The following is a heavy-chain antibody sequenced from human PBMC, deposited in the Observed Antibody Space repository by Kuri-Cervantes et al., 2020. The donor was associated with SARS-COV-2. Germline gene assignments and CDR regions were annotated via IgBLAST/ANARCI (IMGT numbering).Heavy chain of an antibody. D-gene: IGHD1-26*01. CDR1: GESFSGYY. Sequence: SETLSLTCAFYGESFSGYYWNWIRQSPGKGLEWIGEVNHRGSTNYNPSLKSRVTTSVDTSKNQFSLKLSSVTAADTAVYYCAGTTKLVGATIFDYWGQGTLVTVSS. V-gene: IGHV4-34*01. J-gene: IGHJ4*02. CDR2: VNHRGST. CDR3: AGTTKLVGATIFDY.